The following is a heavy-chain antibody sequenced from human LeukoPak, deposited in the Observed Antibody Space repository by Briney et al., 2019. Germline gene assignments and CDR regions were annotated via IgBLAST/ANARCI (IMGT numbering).Heavy chain of an antibody. V-gene: IGHV3-49*04. CDR1: RFTIVDYA. CDR3: NRHSIYMDV. Sequence: GGSLRLSCTATRFTIVDYAMTWVRQAPGKGLEWVGLIRSKTYGGTTEYAASVKGRFTISRDDSKSISYLQMNSLKTEDTAVYYCNRHSIYMDVWGKGTTVTVSS. CDR2: IRSKTYGGTT. J-gene: IGHJ6*04.